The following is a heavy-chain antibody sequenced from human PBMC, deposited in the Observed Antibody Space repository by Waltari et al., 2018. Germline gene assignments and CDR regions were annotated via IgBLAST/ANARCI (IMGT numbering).Heavy chain of an antibody. D-gene: IGHD3-16*01. CDR2: IYPGECDT. J-gene: IGHJ4*02. CDR1: GYSFTTYW. CDR3: ARRERGGSVSNYFDY. V-gene: IGHV5-51*03. Sequence: DVQLAQSGAEVKKAGESLKISCKGSGYSFTTYWIGWVRQVPGKGLEWMGIIYPGECDTRYSPSYQGKVTISVEKSITTAYPQRSSLKASDTAIYICARRERGGSVSNYFDYWGQGTLVTVSS.